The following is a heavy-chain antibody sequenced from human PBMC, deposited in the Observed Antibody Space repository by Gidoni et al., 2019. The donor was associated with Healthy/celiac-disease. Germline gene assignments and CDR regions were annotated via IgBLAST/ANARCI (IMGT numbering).Heavy chain of an antibody. D-gene: IGHD6-19*01. Sequence: EVQLVESGGGLAKPGGALSTPRAAPGFTFSNAWMTWVRQTPGKGLQWVGVIKRKSDGGTTDYAAPVRGRFTISRDDSKNTLFLQMNSLRTEDTAVYYCTTSGWPWYWGQGTLVTVSS. J-gene: IGHJ4*02. CDR3: TTSGWPWY. CDR2: IKRKSDGGTT. CDR1: GFTFSNAW. V-gene: IGHV3-15*01.